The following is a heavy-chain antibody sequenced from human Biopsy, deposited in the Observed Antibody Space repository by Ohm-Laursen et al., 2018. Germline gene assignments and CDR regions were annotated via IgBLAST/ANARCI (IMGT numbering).Heavy chain of an antibody. CDR1: GESFNGYY. V-gene: IGHV4-34*10. J-gene: IGHJ2*01. Sequence: LSLTCAVYGESFNGYYWSWIRQAPGKGLEWIGEINHSGRTNYNPSLKSRISMSMDTSNNQFSLTLTSVTAADTAVYYCARTPGKAVAGRFLDLWGRGTLVTVSS. D-gene: IGHD6-19*01. CDR3: ARTPGKAVAGRFLDL. CDR2: INHSGRT.